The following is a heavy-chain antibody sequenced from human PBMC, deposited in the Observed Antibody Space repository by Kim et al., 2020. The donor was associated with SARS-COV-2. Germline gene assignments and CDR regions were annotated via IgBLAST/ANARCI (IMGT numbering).Heavy chain of an antibody. D-gene: IGHD3-22*01. V-gene: IGHV4-4*02. CDR3: ARGSTDYYDSRGEYY. CDR1: GGSISSSNW. Sequence: SETLSLTCAVSGGSISSSNWWSWVRQPPGKGLEWIGEIYHSGSTNYNPSLKSRVTISVDKSKNQFSLKLSSVTAADTAVYYCARGSTDYYDSRGEYYWGQGTLVTVSS. J-gene: IGHJ1*01. CDR2: IYHSGST.